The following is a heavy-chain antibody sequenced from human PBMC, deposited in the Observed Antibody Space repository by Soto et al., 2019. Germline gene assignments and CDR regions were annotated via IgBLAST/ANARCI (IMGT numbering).Heavy chain of an antibody. J-gene: IGHJ4*02. D-gene: IGHD3-9*01. Sequence: ASVKVSCKASGYTFTSYGISWVRQAPGQGLEWMGWISAYNGNTNYAQKLQGRVTMTTDTSTSTAYMELRSLRSDDTAVYYCARDLGAGGDFDWLLYSYFDYWGQGTLVTVSS. CDR1: GYTFTSYG. V-gene: IGHV1-18*01. CDR3: ARDLGAGGDFDWLLYSYFDY. CDR2: ISAYNGNT.